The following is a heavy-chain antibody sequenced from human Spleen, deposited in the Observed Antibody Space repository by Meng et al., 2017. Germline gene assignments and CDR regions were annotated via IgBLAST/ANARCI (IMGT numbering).Heavy chain of an antibody. CDR3: ARDGYYYSSGIGNWFDP. CDR2: INHSGST. J-gene: IGHJ5*02. CDR1: GGSFRDYY. D-gene: IGHD3-10*01. V-gene: IGHV4-34*01. Sequence: SETLSLTCVVPGGSFRDYYWSWIRQPPGKGLEWIGEINHSGSTNYNPSLESRATISVDTSKNQFSLKLSCVTAADTAVYYCARDGYYYSSGIGNWFDPWGQGNLVTVSS.